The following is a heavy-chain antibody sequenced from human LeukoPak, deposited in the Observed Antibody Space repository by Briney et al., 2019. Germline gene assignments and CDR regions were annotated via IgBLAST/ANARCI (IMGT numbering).Heavy chain of an antibody. CDR2: IYYSGST. CDR1: GGSISSGDYY. CDR3: AREELGSSHIDY. Sequence: SETLSLTCTVSGGSISSGDYYWSWIRQPPGKGLEWIGYIYYSGSTYYNPSLKSRVTISVDTSKNQFSLELSSVTAADTAVYYCAREELGSSHIDYWGQGTLVTVSS. D-gene: IGHD6-6*01. V-gene: IGHV4-30-4*08. J-gene: IGHJ4*02.